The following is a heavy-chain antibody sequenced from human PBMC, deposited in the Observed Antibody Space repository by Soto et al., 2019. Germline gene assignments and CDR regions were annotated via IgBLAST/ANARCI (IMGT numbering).Heavy chain of an antibody. Sequence: QVQLVESGGGVVQPGRSLRLSCAASGFTFSSYGMHWVRQAPGKGLEWVAVISYDGSNKYYADSVKGRFTISRDNSKNTLYLQMNSLRAEDTAVYYCARDLGLSVETYYYYGMDVWGQGTTVTVSS. J-gene: IGHJ6*02. V-gene: IGHV3-30*03. D-gene: IGHD3-16*02. CDR2: ISYDGSNK. CDR3: ARDLGLSVETYYYYGMDV. CDR1: GFTFSSYG.